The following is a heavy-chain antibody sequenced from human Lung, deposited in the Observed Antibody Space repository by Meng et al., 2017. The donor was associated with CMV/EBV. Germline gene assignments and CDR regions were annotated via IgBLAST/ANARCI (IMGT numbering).Heavy chain of an antibody. Sequence: SVTVSCKASGGTFSSYAISWVRQAPGQGLEWMGGIIPIFGTANYAQKSQGRVTITTDESTSTAYMELSSLRPEDTAVYYCATSTTGTTPYYYYYGMDVWGQGTTVTVSS. V-gene: IGHV1-69*05. CDR1: GGTFSSYA. CDR3: ATSTTGTTPYYYYYGMDV. J-gene: IGHJ6*02. D-gene: IGHD1-1*01. CDR2: IIPIFGTA.